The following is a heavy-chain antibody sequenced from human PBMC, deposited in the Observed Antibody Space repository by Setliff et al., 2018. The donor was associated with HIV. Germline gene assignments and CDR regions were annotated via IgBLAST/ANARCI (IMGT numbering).Heavy chain of an antibody. CDR2: TYSSGSA. V-gene: IGHV4-59*11. J-gene: IGHJ3*02. D-gene: IGHD5-18*01. CDR1: GGSIGSHY. Sequence: KPSETLSLTCTVSGGSIGSHYWSWIRQPPGKGLEWIGCTYSSGSANYNPSLRSRVTISVDTSKNQSSLKLSSMTAADTAVYYCARAYSYVYEAGAFDIWGQGTMVTVSS. CDR3: ARAYSYVYEAGAFDI.